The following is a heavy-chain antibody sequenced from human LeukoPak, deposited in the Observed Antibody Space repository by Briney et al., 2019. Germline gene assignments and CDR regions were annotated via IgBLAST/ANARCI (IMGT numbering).Heavy chain of an antibody. Sequence: GGSLRLYCAASGFIFSSYSMNWVRQAPGKGLEWLSYISSSSSTIYYADSVKGRFTISRDNAKNSLYLQMNSLRAEDTAVYYCAREPRTTVVTTYFDYWGQGTLVTVSS. CDR1: GFIFSSYS. V-gene: IGHV3-48*01. D-gene: IGHD4-23*01. CDR2: ISSSSSTI. J-gene: IGHJ4*02. CDR3: AREPRTTVVTTYFDY.